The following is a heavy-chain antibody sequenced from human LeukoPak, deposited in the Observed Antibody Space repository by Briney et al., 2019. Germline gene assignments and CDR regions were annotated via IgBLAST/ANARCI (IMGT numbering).Heavy chain of an antibody. CDR3: ARVRHIVVVTATLDY. CDR2: INRDGSST. CDR1: GIIFSNYW. V-gene: IGHV3-74*01. J-gene: IGHJ4*02. Sequence: PGGSLRLSCAASGIIFSNYWMHWVRQAPGKGLVWVSRINRDGSSTSYADSVKGRFTISRDNAKNTLYLQMNSLRAEDTAVYYCARVRHIVVVTATLDYWGQGTLVTVSS. D-gene: IGHD2-21*02.